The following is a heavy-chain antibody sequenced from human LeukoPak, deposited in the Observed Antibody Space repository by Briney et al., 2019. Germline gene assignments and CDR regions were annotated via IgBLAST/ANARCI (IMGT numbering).Heavy chain of an antibody. CDR2: IYYSGST. V-gene: IGHV4-59*01. Sequence: SETLSLTCTVSGGSISSYYRSWIRQPPGKGLEWIGYIYYSGSTNYNPSLKSRVTISVDTSKNQFSLKLSSVTAADTAVYYCARGVGYCSSTSCQGRNWFDPWGQGTLVTVSS. CDR3: ARGVGYCSSTSCQGRNWFDP. CDR1: GGSISSYY. J-gene: IGHJ5*02. D-gene: IGHD2-2*01.